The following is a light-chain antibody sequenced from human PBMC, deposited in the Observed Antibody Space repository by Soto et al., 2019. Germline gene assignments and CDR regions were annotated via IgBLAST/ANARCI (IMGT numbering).Light chain of an antibody. Sequence: EIVLTQSPGTLSLSPGERAPLSCRARQSVSSRYLAWYQQKPGQAPRLLIYGASSRANGIPDRFSGSGSGTDFTLTISSLEPEDFAVFYCQQRSNWPLITFGQGTRLEIK. CDR3: QQRSNWPLIT. CDR2: GAS. V-gene: IGKV3D-20*02. CDR1: QSVSSRY. J-gene: IGKJ5*01.